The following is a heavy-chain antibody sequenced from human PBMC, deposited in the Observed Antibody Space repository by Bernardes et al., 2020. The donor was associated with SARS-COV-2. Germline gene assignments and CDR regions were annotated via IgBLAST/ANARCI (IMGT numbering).Heavy chain of an antibody. CDR3: APRHSMVRGVTLPDS. Sequence: GGSLRLSCAASGFTFSSCAMSWVRQAPGKGLEWVSGISASGASTYYADSVKGRFTISRDNSQSTLYLQMSSLRVEDTAVYYCAPRHSMVRGVTLPDSWGQGTLVAVSS. CDR1: GFTFSSCA. J-gene: IGHJ4*02. CDR2: ISASGAST. D-gene: IGHD3-10*01. V-gene: IGHV3-23*01.